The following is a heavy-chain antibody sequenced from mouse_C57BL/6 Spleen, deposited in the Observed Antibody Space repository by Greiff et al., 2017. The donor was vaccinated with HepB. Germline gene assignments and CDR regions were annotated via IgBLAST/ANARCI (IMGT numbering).Heavy chain of an antibody. CDR2: IWSDGST. V-gene: IGHV2-6*03. J-gene: IGHJ4*01. CDR1: GFSLTSYG. D-gene: IGHD2-3*01. Sequence: VQLQESGPGLVAPSQSLSITCTVSGFSLTSYGVHWVRQPPGKGLEWLVVIWSDGSTTYNSALKSRLSISKDNSKSQVFLKMNSLQTDDTAMYYCARPDGYYVGDYAMDYWGQGTSVTVSS. CDR3: ARPDGYYVGDYAMDY.